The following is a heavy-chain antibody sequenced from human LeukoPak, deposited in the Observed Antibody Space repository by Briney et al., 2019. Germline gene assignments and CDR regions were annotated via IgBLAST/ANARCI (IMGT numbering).Heavy chain of an antibody. V-gene: IGHV3-33*01. CDR1: GFTFSSYG. CDR2: IWYDGSNK. CDR3: ARGRHYYDSSGPFDY. J-gene: IGHJ4*02. D-gene: IGHD3-22*01. Sequence: GSLRLSCAASGFTFSSYGMHWVRQAPGKGLEWVAVIWYDGSNKYYADSVKGRFTISRDNSKNTLYLQMNSLRAEDTAVYYCARGRHYYDSSGPFDYWGQGTLVTASS.